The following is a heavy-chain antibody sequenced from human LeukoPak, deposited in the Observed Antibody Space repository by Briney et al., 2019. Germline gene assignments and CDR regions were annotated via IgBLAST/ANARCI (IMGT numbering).Heavy chain of an antibody. D-gene: IGHD2-15*01. CDR3: ARDGVLGTAPRDIVVVVAATPGAANDY. CDR1: GFTFSSYW. Sequence: GGSLRLSCAASGFTFSSYWMSWVRQAPGKGLEWVANIKQDGSEKYYVDSVKGRFTISRDNAKNSLYLQMNSLRAEDTAVYYCARDGVLGTAPRDIVVVVAATPGAANDYWGQGTLVTVSS. CDR2: IKQDGSEK. V-gene: IGHV3-7*01. J-gene: IGHJ4*02.